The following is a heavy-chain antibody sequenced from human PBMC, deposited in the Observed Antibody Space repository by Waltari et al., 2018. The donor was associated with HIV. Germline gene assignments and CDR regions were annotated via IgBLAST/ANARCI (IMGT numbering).Heavy chain of an antibody. D-gene: IGHD2-15*01. V-gene: IGHV4-38-2*01. J-gene: IGHJ4*02. CDR2: IYHSGST. CDR1: GYSISSGYY. Sequence: QVQLQESGPGLVKPSETLSLTCAVSGYSISSGYYWGWIRQPPGKGLEWIGSIYHSGSTYYNPSLKSRVTISVDTSKNQFSLKLSSVTAADTAVYYCARMVVLEGFDYWGQGTLVTVSS. CDR3: ARMVVLEGFDY.